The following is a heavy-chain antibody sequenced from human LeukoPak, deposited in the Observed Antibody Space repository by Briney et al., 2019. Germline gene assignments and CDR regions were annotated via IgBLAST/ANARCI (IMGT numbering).Heavy chain of an antibody. CDR2: MSSGGSHI. D-gene: IGHD2-2*01. Sequence: GGSLRLSCAASGFTFSTSEMNWVRQAPGKGLEWVSYMSSGGSHIYYADSVKGRFTISRDNAKNSLYLQMNSLRAEDTAVYYCAREDTRDAFDIWGQGTVVAVSS. J-gene: IGHJ3*02. V-gene: IGHV3-48*03. CDR3: AREDTRDAFDI. CDR1: GFTFSTSE.